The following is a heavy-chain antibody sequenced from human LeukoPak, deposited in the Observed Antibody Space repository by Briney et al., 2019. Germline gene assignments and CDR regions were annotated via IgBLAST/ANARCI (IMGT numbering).Heavy chain of an antibody. CDR2: ITNSGDA. CDR3: ARHVEHAAYFHH. V-gene: IGHV4-59*08. CDR1: RVSLSDFH. D-gene: IGHD1/OR15-1a*01. J-gene: IGHJ4*02. Sequence: SETLSLTCTLARVSLSDFHWSWLRQSPQKGLEWIGWITNSGDANYNPSLESRLAMSAETTERQLSLRVTSVTDADTAVYYCARHVEHAAYFHHWGQGILVTVSS.